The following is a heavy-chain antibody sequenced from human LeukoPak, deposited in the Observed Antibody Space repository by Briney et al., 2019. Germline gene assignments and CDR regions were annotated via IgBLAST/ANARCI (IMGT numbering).Heavy chain of an antibody. V-gene: IGHV3-15*01. CDR3: AREGGYQYYYAMDV. J-gene: IGHJ6*02. Sequence: PGGSLRLSCAASGFTLSNAWMSWVRQAPGKGLEWVGRIKSKTDGGTTDYAAPVKGRFTISRDNAKNSLYLQMSSLRAEDAAVYYCAREGGYQYYYAMDVWGQGTTVTVSS. CDR1: GFTLSNAW. D-gene: IGHD3-16*01. CDR2: IKSKTDGGTT.